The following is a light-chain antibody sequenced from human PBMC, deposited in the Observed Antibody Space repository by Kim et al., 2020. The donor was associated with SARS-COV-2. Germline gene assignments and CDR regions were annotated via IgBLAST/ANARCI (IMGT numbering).Light chain of an antibody. CDR1: QALRSRS. J-gene: IGKJ2*01. CDR3: QQYDTLPNT. CDR2: AAS. Sequence: IVLTQSPDTLSLSPGERAILSCRASQALRSRSLAWYQQKPGQAPGLVISAASNRAPGTADRFSGSVSGADFALTISRLEPEDFAVYYCQQYDTLPNTFGQGTKLEI. V-gene: IGKV3-20*01.